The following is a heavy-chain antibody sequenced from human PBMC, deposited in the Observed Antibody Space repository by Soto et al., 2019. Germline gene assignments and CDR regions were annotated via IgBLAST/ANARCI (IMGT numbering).Heavy chain of an antibody. CDR3: AKDRYCSSTSCPHYYYYYGMDV. J-gene: IGHJ6*02. CDR1: GFTFSSYG. CDR2: ISHDGSNK. Sequence: GGSLRLSCAASGFTFSSYGMHWVRQAPGKGLEWVAVISHDGSNKYYADSVKGRFTISRDNSKNTLYLQMNSLRAEDTAVYYCAKDRYCSSTSCPHYYYYYGMDVWGQGTTVTVSS. D-gene: IGHD2-2*01. V-gene: IGHV3-30*18.